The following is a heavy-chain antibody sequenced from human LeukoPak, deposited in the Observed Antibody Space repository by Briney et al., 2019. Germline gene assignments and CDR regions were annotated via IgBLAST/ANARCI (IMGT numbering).Heavy chain of an antibody. J-gene: IGHJ6*02. CDR2: ISGSGGSA. CDR1: GFTFSSYA. D-gene: IGHD3-3*01. V-gene: IGHV3-23*01. Sequence: GGSLRLSCAASGFTFSSYAMSWVRQAPGKGLEWVSAISGSGGSAYYADSVKGRFTISRDNSKNTLYLQMNSPRAEDTAVYYCAKELDYDFWSGYYYYYGMDVWGQGTTVTVSS. CDR3: AKELDYDFWSGYYYYYGMDV.